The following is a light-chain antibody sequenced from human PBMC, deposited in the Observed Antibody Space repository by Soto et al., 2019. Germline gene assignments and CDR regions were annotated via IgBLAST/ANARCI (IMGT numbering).Light chain of an antibody. CDR3: MQALHTPQT. J-gene: IGKJ2*01. CDR2: LGS. Sequence: DIVMTQSPLSLPVTPGETASISCRSSQSLLHSNGYNYLDWYLQKPGQSPQLLIYLGSNRASGVTYRFSGSGSGTDFTLKISRVEAEDVGVYDCMQALHTPQTFGQGTKLEIK. V-gene: IGKV2-28*01. CDR1: QSLLHSNGYNY.